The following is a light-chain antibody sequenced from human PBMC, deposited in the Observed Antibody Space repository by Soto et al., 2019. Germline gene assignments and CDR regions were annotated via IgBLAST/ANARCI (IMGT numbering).Light chain of an antibody. Sequence: DIQMTQSPSTLSASVGDRVTITCRASQSISSWLAWYQQKPGTAPKLLIYKASTLQSGVPSRSSGSGSGTEFTLTISSLQPDDSATYYCQQYNDNWTFGQGTKVDSK. J-gene: IGKJ1*01. CDR1: QSISSW. CDR3: QQYNDNWT. CDR2: KAS. V-gene: IGKV1-5*03.